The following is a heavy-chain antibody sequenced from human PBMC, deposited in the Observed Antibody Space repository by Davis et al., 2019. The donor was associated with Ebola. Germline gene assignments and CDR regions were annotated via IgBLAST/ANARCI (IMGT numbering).Heavy chain of an antibody. V-gene: IGHV3-48*04. Sequence: GGSLRLSCAASGFRFGSYWMTWVRQAPGKGLEWVSYISSSGSTIYYADSVKGRFTISRDNAKNSLYLQMNSLRAEDTAVYYCARDSAATLLGYYGMDVWGQGTTVTVSS. CDR2: ISSSGSTI. CDR1: GFRFGSYW. J-gene: IGHJ6*02. CDR3: ARDSAATLLGYYGMDV. D-gene: IGHD2-15*01.